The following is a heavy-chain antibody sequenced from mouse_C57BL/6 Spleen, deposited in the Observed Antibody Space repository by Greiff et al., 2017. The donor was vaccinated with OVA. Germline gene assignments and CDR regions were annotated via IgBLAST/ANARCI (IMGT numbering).Heavy chain of an antibody. Sequence: EVQVVESGGGLVKPGGSLKLSCAASGFTFSSYAMSWVRQTPEKRLEWVATISDGGSYTYYPDNVKGRFTISRDNAKNNLYLQMSHLKSEDTAMYYCARDNYGSSSYAMDYWGQGTSVTVSS. V-gene: IGHV5-4*01. CDR2: ISDGGSYT. J-gene: IGHJ4*01. CDR3: ARDNYGSSSYAMDY. D-gene: IGHD1-1*01. CDR1: GFTFSSYA.